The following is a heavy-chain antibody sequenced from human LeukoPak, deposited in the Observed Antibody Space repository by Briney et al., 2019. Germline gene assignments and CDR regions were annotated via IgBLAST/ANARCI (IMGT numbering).Heavy chain of an antibody. CDR1: GYTFTGYY. V-gene: IGHV1-2*02. CDR2: INPNSGGT. D-gene: IGHD2-2*01. J-gene: IGHJ4*02. Sequence: GASVKVSCKASGYTFTGYYMHWVRQAPGQGLGWMGWINPNSGGTNYAQKFQGRVTMTRDTSISTAYMELSRLRSDDTAVYYCASHYCSSTSCLQEPFDYWGQGTLVTVSS. CDR3: ASHYCSSTSCLQEPFDY.